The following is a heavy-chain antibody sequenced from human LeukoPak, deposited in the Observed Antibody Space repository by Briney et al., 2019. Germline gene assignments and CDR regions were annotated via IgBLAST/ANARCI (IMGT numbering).Heavy chain of an antibody. Sequence: SETLSLTCTVSSGSISTSNYYWGWVRQPPGKALEWIGSIYYSGSTYYNPSLKSRVTISVDTSKNQFSLKLSSVTAADTAVYYCARHVRDDYVWGSYRYGYYMDVWGKGTTVTISS. CDR3: ARHVRDDYVWGSYRYGYYMDV. J-gene: IGHJ6*03. CDR2: IYYSGST. D-gene: IGHD3-16*02. CDR1: SGSISTSNYY. V-gene: IGHV4-39*01.